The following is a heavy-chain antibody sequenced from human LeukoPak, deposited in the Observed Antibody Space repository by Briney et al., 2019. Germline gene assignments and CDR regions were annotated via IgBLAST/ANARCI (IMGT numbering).Heavy chain of an antibody. V-gene: IGHV1-2*02. D-gene: IGHD4-23*01. CDR3: ARVPPSRVVTLFDY. J-gene: IGHJ4*02. CDR1: GYTFTGYY. CDR2: INPNSGGT. Sequence: ASVKVSCKASGYTFTGYYMRWVRQAPGQGLEWMGWINPNSGGTNYAQKFQGRVTMTRDTSISTAYMELSRLRSDDTAVYYCARVPPSRVVTLFDYWGQGTLVTVSS.